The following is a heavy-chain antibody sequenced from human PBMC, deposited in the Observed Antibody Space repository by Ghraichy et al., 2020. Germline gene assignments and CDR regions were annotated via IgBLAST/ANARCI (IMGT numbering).Heavy chain of an antibody. D-gene: IGHD3-16*01. Sequence: GGSLRLSCAASGFTFTNYWMHWVRQAPGKGLVLVSRINSDGSSTSYADSVKGRFTISRDNAKNTLYMQMNSLRAEETAVYFCAKASGYYDTGAYFEFWGHGTLVTVSS. V-gene: IGHV3-74*01. CDR2: INSDGSST. CDR1: GFTFTNYW. J-gene: IGHJ5*01. CDR3: AKASGYYDTGAYFEF.